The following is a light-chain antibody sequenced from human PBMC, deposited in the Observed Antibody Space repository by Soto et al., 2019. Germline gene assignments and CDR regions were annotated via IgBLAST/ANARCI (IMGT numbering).Light chain of an antibody. CDR1: QSVSTN. Sequence: EIVMTQSPATLSVSPGERATLSCRASQSVSTNLAWYQQKRGQAPRLLIYDASPRATGVPARFTGSGSGTEFTLTISSLQSEDFAVYYCQQYSNWPRTFGQGTKVEIK. V-gene: IGKV3-15*01. J-gene: IGKJ1*01. CDR2: DAS. CDR3: QQYSNWPRT.